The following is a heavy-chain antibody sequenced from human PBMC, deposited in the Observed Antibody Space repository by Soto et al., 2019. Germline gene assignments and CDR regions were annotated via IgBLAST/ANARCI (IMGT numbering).Heavy chain of an antibody. D-gene: IGHD6-13*01. CDR1: GGSISSGDYY. CDR2: IYYSGST. V-gene: IGHV4-30-4*01. CDR3: ARGHVVAAAGTGWFDP. Sequence: QVQLQESGPGLVKPSQTLSLTCTVSGGSISSGDYYWSWIRQPPGKGLEWIGYIYYSGSTYYNPSLKSRVTISVDTSKNQFSLKLSSVTAADTAVYYCARGHVVAAAGTGWFDPWGQGTLVPVSS. J-gene: IGHJ5*02.